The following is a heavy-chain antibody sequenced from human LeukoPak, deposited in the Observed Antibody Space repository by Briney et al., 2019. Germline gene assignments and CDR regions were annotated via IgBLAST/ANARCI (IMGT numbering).Heavy chain of an antibody. CDR1: GFTFSSYA. CDR2: ISSNGGST. V-gene: IGHV3-64*01. D-gene: IGHD2-15*01. J-gene: IGHJ4*02. Sequence: GGSLRLSCAASGFTFSSYAMHWVRQAPGKGLEYVSAISSNGGSTYYANSVKGRFTISRDNSKNTLYLQMGSLRAEDTAVYYCAKEGYCSGGSCYVFDYRGQGTLVTVSS. CDR3: AKEGYCSGGSCYVFDY.